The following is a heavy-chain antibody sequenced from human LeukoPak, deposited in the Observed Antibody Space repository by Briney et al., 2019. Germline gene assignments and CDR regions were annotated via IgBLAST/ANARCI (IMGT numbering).Heavy chain of an antibody. V-gene: IGHV3-7*01. J-gene: IGHJ1*01. CDR3: AFFVREPQN. CDR2: IAHDVRVK. D-gene: IGHD3-10*02. CDR1: TVIPRKYW. Sequence: GGSLRLSCALSTVIPRKYWIGWARQAAGHGLGWVANIAHDVRVKWHMDSGKGRFIIYRDNARDSLYLQMNGLSVEDTAIYYCAFFVREPQNWGQGTLVTVSS.